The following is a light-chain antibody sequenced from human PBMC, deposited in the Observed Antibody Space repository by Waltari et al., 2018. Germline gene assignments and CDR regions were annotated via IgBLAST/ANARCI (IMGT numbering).Light chain of an antibody. CDR1: QSISTY. J-gene: IGKJ4*01. Sequence: DIQMTQSPSSVPASVGDRVTITCRASQSISTYLHWYQQKPGNPPKLLINSASTLQSGGPLRLSGTGAGTDFTLTISSLQPEDFASYYCQQSYRSPQTFGGGTKVEIK. V-gene: IGKV1-39*01. CDR3: QQSYRSPQT. CDR2: SAS.